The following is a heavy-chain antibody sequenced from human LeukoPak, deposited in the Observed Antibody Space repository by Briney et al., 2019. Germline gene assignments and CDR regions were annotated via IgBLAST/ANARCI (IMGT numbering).Heavy chain of an antibody. CDR2: INHSGSA. J-gene: IGHJ4*02. V-gene: IGHV4-34*01. CDR1: GGSFSGYY. CDR3: ARVPMVRGADY. Sequence: SETLSLTCAVYGGSFSGYYWSWIRQPPGKGLEWMGEINHSGSANYNPSLKSRVTISVDTSKNQFSLKLSSVTAADTAVYYCARVPMVRGADYWGQGTLVTVSS. D-gene: IGHD3-10*01.